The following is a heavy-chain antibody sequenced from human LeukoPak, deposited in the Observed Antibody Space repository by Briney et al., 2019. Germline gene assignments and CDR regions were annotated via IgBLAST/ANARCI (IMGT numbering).Heavy chain of an antibody. V-gene: IGHV4-34*01. CDR2: INHSGST. Sequence: SETLSLTCAVYGGSFSGYYWSWIRQPPGKGLEWIGEINHSGSTNYNPSLKSRVTISVGTSKNQFSLKLSSVTAADTAVYYCARVYSSGWPAYYYYGMDVWGQGTTVTVS. CDR1: GGSFSGYY. CDR3: ARVYSSGWPAYYYYGMDV. D-gene: IGHD6-19*01. J-gene: IGHJ6*02.